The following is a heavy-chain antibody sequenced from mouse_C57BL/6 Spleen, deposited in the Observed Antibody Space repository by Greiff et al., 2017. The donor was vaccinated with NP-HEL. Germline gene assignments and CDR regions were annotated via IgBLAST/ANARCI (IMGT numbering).Heavy chain of an antibody. CDR1: GFNIKDYY. D-gene: IGHD2-3*01. J-gene: IGHJ3*01. CDR2: IDPEDGDT. CDR3: TSDGYSWFAS. V-gene: IGHV14-1*01. Sequence: EVQLKESGAELVRPGASVKLSCTASGFNIKDYYMHWVKQRPEQGLEWIGRIDPEDGDTEYAPKFQGKATMPADTSSNTAYLQLSSLTSEDTAVYYCTSDGYSWFASWGQGTLVTVSA.